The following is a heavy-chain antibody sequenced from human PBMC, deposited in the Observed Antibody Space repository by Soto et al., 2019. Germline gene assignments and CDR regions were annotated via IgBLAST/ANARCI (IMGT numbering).Heavy chain of an antibody. CDR2: ILHDGRYK. CDR1: GFTFSAYG. V-gene: IGHV3-30*18. CDR3: AKGDYNNFLDY. Sequence: QVQLVESGGGVVQPGRSLRLSCAASGFTFSAYGMHWVRQAPGKGLEWVAVILHDGRYKYYGDSVKGRFTISRDNSKNTLYLQMNSVRCDDTAVYYCAKGDYNNFLDYWGQGTLVTVSS. J-gene: IGHJ4*02. D-gene: IGHD4-4*01.